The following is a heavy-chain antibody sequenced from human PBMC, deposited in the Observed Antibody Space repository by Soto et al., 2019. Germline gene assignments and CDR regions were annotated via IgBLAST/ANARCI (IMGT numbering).Heavy chain of an antibody. CDR2: IRSKANSYAT. CDR1: GFTFSGSA. J-gene: IGHJ4*02. D-gene: IGHD6-13*01. V-gene: IGHV3-73*01. CDR3: TRHGPLFQIAAAGYIIH. Sequence: GGSLRLSCAASGFTFSGSAMHWVRQASGKGLEWVGRIRSKANSYATAYAASVKGRFTISRDDSKNTAYLQMNSLKTEDTAVYYCTRHGPLFQIAAAGYIIHWGQGTLVTVSS.